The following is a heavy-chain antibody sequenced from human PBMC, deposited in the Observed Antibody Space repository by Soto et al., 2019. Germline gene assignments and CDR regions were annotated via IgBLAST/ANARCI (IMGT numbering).Heavy chain of an antibody. CDR1: GFTFSSYA. Sequence: EVQLLESGVGLVQPGGSLRLSCAASGFTFSSYAMSWVRQAPGKGLEWVSAISGSGGSTYYADSVKGRFTISRDISKNPLYLQMNRLRAEDTAVYYCAKDTVPHYYGSGSYYKAWGQGTLVTVSS. D-gene: IGHD3-10*01. J-gene: IGHJ4*02. CDR2: ISGSGGST. V-gene: IGHV3-23*01. CDR3: AKDTVPHYYGSGSYYKA.